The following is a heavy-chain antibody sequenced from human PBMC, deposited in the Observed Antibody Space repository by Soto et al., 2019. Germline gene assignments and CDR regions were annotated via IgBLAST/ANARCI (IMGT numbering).Heavy chain of an antibody. CDR3: XXDXXXXXGYXFDS. CDR1: GFIFTDYS. D-gene: IGHD5-12*01. CDR2: ISNGDETT. V-gene: IGHV3-11*01. J-gene: IGHJ4*02. Sequence: QVQLVESGGGLVEPGGSLRLSCAASGFIFTDYSMTWIRQAXXKGXEWVSYISNGDETTQYADSVKGRFTVSRDNAKKVLFLQMSSLRVDDXAXXXXXXDXXXXXGYXFDSWGRGALVTVSS.